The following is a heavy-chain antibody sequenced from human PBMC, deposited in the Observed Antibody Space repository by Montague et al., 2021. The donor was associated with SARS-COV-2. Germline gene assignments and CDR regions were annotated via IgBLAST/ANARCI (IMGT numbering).Heavy chain of an antibody. V-gene: IGHV3-7*05. CDR3: ARDPAFAAFDL. CDR1: GFTFDNYW. D-gene: IGHD6-25*01. CDR2: VNQDASEK. Sequence: FLRLSCAASGFTFDNYWMAWVRQVPEKGLEWVASVNQDASEKYYVDSVKGRFTISRDNAKNSLSLQMSSLRVEDTAMYYCARDPAFAAFDLWGRGSLVIVSS. J-gene: IGHJ2*01.